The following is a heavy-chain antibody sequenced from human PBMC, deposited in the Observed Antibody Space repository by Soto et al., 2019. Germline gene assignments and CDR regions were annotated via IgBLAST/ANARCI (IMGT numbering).Heavy chain of an antibody. CDR3: GRGGWTTYYRPFFDY. CDR2: IYWDDDN. Sequence: QITLKESGPTLVKPTQTLTLTCTFSGFSLRTSGVGVGWIRQPPGKALEWLAVIYWDDDNRYSPSLKSRLTITKDTSINHVFLTLTNVDTVDTATYYCGRGGWTTYYRPFFDYWGQGTLVTVSS. CDR1: GFSLRTSGVG. V-gene: IGHV2-5*02. J-gene: IGHJ4*02. D-gene: IGHD3-10*01.